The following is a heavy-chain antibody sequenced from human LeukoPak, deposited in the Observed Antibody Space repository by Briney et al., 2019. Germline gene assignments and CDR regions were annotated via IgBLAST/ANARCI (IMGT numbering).Heavy chain of an antibody. V-gene: IGHV3-48*03. CDR2: ISSSGSTI. Sequence: GGSLRLSCAASGFTFSSYEMTWVRQAPGKGLEWVSYISSSGSTIYYADSVKGRFTISRDNAKNSLYPQMNSLRAEDTAVYYCARQRGDILTGYYMPRGFDYWGQGTLVTVSS. CDR1: GFTFSSYE. D-gene: IGHD3-9*01. CDR3: ARQRGDILTGYYMPRGFDY. J-gene: IGHJ4*02.